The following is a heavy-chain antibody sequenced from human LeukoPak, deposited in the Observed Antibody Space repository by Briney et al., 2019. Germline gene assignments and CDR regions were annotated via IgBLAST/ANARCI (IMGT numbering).Heavy chain of an antibody. Sequence: SETLSLTCAVYGGSFSNNFWNWIRQTPGKGLEWIGEISHSGSTNYNPSLKSRLTMSVDTSKNQFSLKVTSVTAADTAVYYCARFVGDDNPTAGPPWWGQGTLVTVSS. J-gene: IGHJ4*02. V-gene: IGHV4-34*01. D-gene: IGHD3-10*01. CDR1: GGSFSNNF. CDR3: ARFVGDDNPTAGPPW. CDR2: ISHSGST.